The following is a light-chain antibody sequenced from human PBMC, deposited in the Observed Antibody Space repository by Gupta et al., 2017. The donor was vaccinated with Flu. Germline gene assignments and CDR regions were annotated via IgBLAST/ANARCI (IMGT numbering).Light chain of an antibody. V-gene: IGKV3-15*01. CDR1: QSVSSN. Sequence: EIVMTQSPATLSVSPGERATLSCRASQSVSSNLAWYQQKPGQAPRLLIYGASTRATGIPARFSGSGSGTEFTLTISILHSEDFAVYYCQQDNNCSGTFGQGTKVEIK. CDR3: QQDNNCSGT. CDR2: GAS. J-gene: IGKJ1*01.